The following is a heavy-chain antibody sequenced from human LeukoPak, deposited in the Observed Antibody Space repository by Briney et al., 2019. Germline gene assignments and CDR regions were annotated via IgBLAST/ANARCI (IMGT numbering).Heavy chain of an antibody. Sequence: ASVSVSCKASGYTFTSYAMHWVRQAPGQRLEWMGWINAGNGNTKYSQKFQGRVTITRDTSADTAYMELSSLRSEDTAVYYCARLKYCTNGVCYAGFDYWGQGTLVTVSS. D-gene: IGHD2-8*01. V-gene: IGHV1-3*01. J-gene: IGHJ4*02. CDR3: ARLKYCTNGVCYAGFDY. CDR1: GYTFTSYA. CDR2: INAGNGNT.